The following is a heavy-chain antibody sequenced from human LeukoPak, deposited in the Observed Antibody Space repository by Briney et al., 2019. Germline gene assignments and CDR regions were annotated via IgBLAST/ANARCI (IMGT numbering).Heavy chain of an antibody. D-gene: IGHD2-15*01. CDR2: IWYDGSGK. J-gene: IGHJ4*02. CDR1: RFTFTDSG. V-gene: IGHV3-33*01. CDR3: ARDWCGGGSCYYFDH. Sequence: PGRSLRLSCAAARFTFTDSGMHWVSQPPGKGMEWVALIWYDGSGKYYADSVKGRFTISRDNSKNTLYLQMNSLRAEDTAVYYCARDWCGGGSCYYFDHWGQGTLVTVSS.